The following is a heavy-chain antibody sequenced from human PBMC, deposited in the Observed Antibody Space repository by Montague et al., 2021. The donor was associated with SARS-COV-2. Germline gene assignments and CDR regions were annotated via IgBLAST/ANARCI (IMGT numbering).Heavy chain of an antibody. CDR3: AREDYDILAGYYSPYYYYGMDV. D-gene: IGHD3-9*01. CDR1: GFTFSSYW. Sequence: SLRLSCAASGFTFSSYWMNWVRQAPGKGLEWVANIKQDGSEQYFVDSVXGLFTISRDNAQNSLYLQMNSLRAEDTAVYYCAREDYDILAGYYSPYYYYGMDVWGQGTTVTVSS. J-gene: IGHJ6*02. CDR2: IKQDGSEQ. V-gene: IGHV3-7*01.